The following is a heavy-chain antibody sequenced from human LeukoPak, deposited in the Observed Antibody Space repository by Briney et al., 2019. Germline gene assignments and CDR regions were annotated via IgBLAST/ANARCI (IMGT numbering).Heavy chain of an antibody. V-gene: IGHV3-21*01. CDR3: ATQTGYSSGLQAFDY. CDR1: GFTFSSYA. Sequence: PGGSLRLSCAASGFTFSSYAMSWVRQAPGKGLEWVSSISSSSSYIYYADSVKGRFTISRDNAKNSLYLQMNSLRAEDTAVYYCATQTGYSSGLQAFDYWGQGTLVTVSS. CDR2: ISSSSSYI. J-gene: IGHJ4*02. D-gene: IGHD6-19*01.